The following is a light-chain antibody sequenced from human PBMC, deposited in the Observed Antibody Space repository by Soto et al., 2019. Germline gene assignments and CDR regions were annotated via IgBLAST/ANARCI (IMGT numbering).Light chain of an antibody. V-gene: IGKV3-15*01. J-gene: IGKJ2*01. CDR2: GVS. CDR3: QSYNDWLFA. Sequence: EIVLTQSPATLSVSPGERVTLSCRASESRSYFLAWYQHKPGQSPRLLIYGVSTRVAGVPSRFSGGGSATDFTLPISSLQSEDFAVYYCQSYNDWLFAFGQGTKLEI. CDR1: ESRSYF.